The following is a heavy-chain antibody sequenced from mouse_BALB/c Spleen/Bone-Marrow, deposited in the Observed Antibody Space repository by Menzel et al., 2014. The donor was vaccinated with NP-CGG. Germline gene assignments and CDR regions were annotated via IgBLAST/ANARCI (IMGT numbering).Heavy chain of an antibody. CDR1: GYTFTSYY. CDR3: SRGRRDALDY. J-gene: IGHJ4*01. Sequence: VKLMESGAELVKPGASVKLSCKASGYTFTSYYMYWVKQRPGRGLEWFGGINPSNGGTNFNEKFKNKATLTVDKSSSTAYMQLSSLTSEDSAVYYCSRGRRDALDYWGQGTSVTVSS. V-gene: IGHV1S81*02. CDR2: INPSNGGT.